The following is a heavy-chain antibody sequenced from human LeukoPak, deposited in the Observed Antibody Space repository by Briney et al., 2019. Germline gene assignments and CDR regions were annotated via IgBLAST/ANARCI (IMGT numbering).Heavy chain of an antibody. V-gene: IGHV1-69*13. J-gene: IGHJ4*02. D-gene: IGHD3-3*01. CDR3: ARRDDYDFWSGYSFDY. CDR1: GGTFSSYA. CDR2: IIPIFGTA. Sequence: SVKVSCKASGGTFSSYAISWVRQAPGQGLEWRGGIIPIFGTANYAQKFQGRVTITADESTSTAYMELSSLRSEDTAVYYCARRDDYDFWSGYSFDYWGQGTLVTVSS.